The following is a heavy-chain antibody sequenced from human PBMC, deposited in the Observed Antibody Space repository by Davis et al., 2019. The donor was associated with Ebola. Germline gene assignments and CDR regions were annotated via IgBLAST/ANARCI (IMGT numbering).Heavy chain of an antibody. CDR3: ARDLSWAGYFDD. Sequence: GESLKISCTASGFTFGDYAMNWVRQAPGKGLEWVSVIQSGGGTYYADSVKGRFTISRDNSKNTLYLQMNSLRVEDTAVYYCARDLSWAGYFDDWGQGTLVTVSS. CDR1: GFTFGDYA. V-gene: IGHV3-66*02. J-gene: IGHJ4*02. CDR2: IQSGGGT. D-gene: IGHD3-16*01.